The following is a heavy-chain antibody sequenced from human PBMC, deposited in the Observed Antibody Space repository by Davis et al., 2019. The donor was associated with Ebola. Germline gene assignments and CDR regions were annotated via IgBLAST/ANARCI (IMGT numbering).Heavy chain of an antibody. D-gene: IGHD3-9*01. J-gene: IGHJ4*02. Sequence: AASVKVSCKASGGTFSSNTISWVRQAPGQGLEWMGRIIPIRGIANYAQKFQGRVTINADKSTSTAYMELSSLRSEDTAVYYCARGTGELRYFDWLPSFDYWGQGTLVTVSS. CDR2: IIPIRGIA. CDR1: GGTFSSNT. CDR3: ARGTGELRYFDWLPSFDY. V-gene: IGHV1-69*02.